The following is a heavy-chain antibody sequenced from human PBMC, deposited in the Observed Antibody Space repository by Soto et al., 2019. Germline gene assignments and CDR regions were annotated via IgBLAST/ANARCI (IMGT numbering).Heavy chain of an antibody. CDR2: IYSGGST. CDR3: ARDPSYFIAAAGRDAFDI. J-gene: IGHJ3*02. V-gene: IGHV3-66*01. Sequence: GGSLRLSCAASGFTFSMYTMSWVRQAPGKGLEWVSVIYSGGSTYYADSVKGRFTISRDNSKNTLYLQMNSLRAEDTAVYYCARDPSYFIAAAGRDAFDIWGQGTMVTVSS. CDR1: GFTFSMYT. D-gene: IGHD6-13*01.